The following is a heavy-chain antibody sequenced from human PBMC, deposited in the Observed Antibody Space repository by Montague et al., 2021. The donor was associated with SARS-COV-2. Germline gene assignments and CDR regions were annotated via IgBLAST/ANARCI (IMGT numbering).Heavy chain of an antibody. J-gene: IGHJ4*02. CDR3: ARQRRGGLVSTPRFFDY. D-gene: IGHD6-19*01. CDR1: GGSISSSSYY. Sequence: SETLSLTCTVSGGSISSSSYYWGRIRQPPGKGLEWIGSIYYSGSTYYNPSLKSQVTISVDTSKNQFSLKLSSVTAADTAVYYCARQRRGGLVSTPRFFDYWGQGTLVTVSS. V-gene: IGHV4-39*01. CDR2: IYYSGST.